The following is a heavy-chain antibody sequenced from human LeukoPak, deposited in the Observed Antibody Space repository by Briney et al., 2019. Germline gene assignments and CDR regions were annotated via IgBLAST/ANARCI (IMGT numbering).Heavy chain of an antibody. D-gene: IGHD5-18*01. CDR3: ARALQRQIQLWLRACGEKNYGMDV. V-gene: IGHV3-48*03. CDR2: ISSSGSTI. Sequence: GGSLRLSCAASGFTFSSYEMNWVRQAPGKGLEWVSYISSSGSTIYYADSVKGRFTISRDNAKNSLYLQMNSLRAEDTAVYYCARALQRQIQLWLRACGEKNYGMDVWGQGTTVTVSS. CDR1: GFTFSSYE. J-gene: IGHJ6*02.